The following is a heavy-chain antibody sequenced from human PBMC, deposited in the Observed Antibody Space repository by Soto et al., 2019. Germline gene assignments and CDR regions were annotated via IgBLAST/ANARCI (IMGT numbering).Heavy chain of an antibody. D-gene: IGHD6-19*01. Sequence: EVQLVESGGGLIQPGGSLRLSCTASGFIVSSNYMSWVRQAPGKGLEWVSVIYSGGSTYYGDSVKGRFTISRDNSKNTLYLQMNNLRAEDTAVYHCARSPWAGPFDYWGQGTLVTVSS. J-gene: IGHJ4*02. V-gene: IGHV3-53*01. CDR3: ARSPWAGPFDY. CDR1: GFIVSSNY. CDR2: IYSGGST.